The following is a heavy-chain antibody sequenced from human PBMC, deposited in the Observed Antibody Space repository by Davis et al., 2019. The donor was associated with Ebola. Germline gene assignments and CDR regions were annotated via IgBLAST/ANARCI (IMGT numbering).Heavy chain of an antibody. CDR3: ARVGTTVTTFDY. V-gene: IGHV1-2*04. J-gene: IGHJ4*02. D-gene: IGHD4-17*01. CDR1: GGTFSSYA. Sequence: ASVKVSCKASGGTFSSYAISWVRQAPGQGLEWMGGIIPNSGGTNYAQKFQGWVTMTRDTSISTAYMELSRLRSDDTAVYYCARVGTTVTTFDYWGQGTLVTVSS. CDR2: IIPNSGGT.